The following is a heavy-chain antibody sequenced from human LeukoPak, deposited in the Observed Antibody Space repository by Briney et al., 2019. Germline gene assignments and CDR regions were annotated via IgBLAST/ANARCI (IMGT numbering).Heavy chain of an antibody. V-gene: IGHV3-48*01. CDR2: ISSSSSTI. CDR1: GFTFSSYS. Sequence: GGSLRLSCAASGFTFSSYSMNWVRQAPGKGLEWVSYISSSSSTIYYADSVKGRFTISRDNAKNSLYLQMNSLRAEDTAVYYCARVFIGDYGDYQFDYWGQGTLVTASS. J-gene: IGHJ4*02. D-gene: IGHD4-17*01. CDR3: ARVFIGDYGDYQFDY.